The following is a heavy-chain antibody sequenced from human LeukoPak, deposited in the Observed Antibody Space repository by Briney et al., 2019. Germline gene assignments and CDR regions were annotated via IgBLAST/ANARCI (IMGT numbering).Heavy chain of an antibody. CDR1: GGSISSGGYS. J-gene: IGHJ4*02. CDR3: ARGGYYDSSGPTPFDY. Sequence: PSQTLSLTCAVSGGSISSGGYSWSRIRQPPGKGLEWIGYIYHSGSTYYNPSLKSRVTISVDRSKNQFSLKLSSVTAADTAVYYCARGGYYDSSGPTPFDYWGQGTLVTVSS. V-gene: IGHV4-30-2*01. D-gene: IGHD3-22*01. CDR2: IYHSGST.